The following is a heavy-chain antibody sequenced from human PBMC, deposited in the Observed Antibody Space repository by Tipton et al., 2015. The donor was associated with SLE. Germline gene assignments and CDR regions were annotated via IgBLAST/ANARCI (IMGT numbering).Heavy chain of an antibody. J-gene: IGHJ6*03. D-gene: IGHD2-2*01. Sequence: LRLSCTVSGGSISSDDYYWTWIRQHPGKGLEWIGHMSYSGSTYYNPSLKSRITISVDTSKNHFSLKLSSVTAADTAVYYCARERAIVVVPAAPTYMDVWGKGTTVTVSS. CDR2: MSYSGST. CDR3: ARERAIVVVPAAPTYMDV. CDR1: GGSISSDDYY. V-gene: IGHV4-31*03.